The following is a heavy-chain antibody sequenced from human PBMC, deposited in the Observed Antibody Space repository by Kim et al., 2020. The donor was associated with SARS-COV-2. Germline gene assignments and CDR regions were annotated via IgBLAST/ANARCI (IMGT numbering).Heavy chain of an antibody. J-gene: IGHJ6*02. Sequence: SETLSLTCAVYGGSFSGYYWSWIRQPPGKGLEWIGEINHSGSTNYNPSLKSRVTISVDTSKNQFSLKLSSVTAADTAVYYCARGTRYYGSGSYYIHSYWYYGMDVWGQGTTVTVSS. CDR2: INHSGST. V-gene: IGHV4-34*01. D-gene: IGHD3-10*01. CDR1: GGSFSGYY. CDR3: ARGTRYYGSGSYYIHSYWYYGMDV.